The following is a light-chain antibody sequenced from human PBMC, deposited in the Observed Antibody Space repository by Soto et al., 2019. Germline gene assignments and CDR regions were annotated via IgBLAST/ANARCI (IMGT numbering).Light chain of an antibody. CDR1: SSDVGGYNY. Sequence: QSVLTQPASVSGSPGQSITISCTGTSSDVGGYNYVSWYQQHPGKAPKLMIYEVSNRPSGVSYRFSGSKSDNTASLTISGLQDEDEAYYYCSAYRRSSTVFGTGTKLTVL. J-gene: IGLJ1*01. CDR3: SAYRRSSTV. CDR2: EVS. V-gene: IGLV2-14*01.